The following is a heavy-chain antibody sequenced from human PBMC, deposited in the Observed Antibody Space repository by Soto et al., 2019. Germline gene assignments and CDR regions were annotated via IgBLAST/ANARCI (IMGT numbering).Heavy chain of an antibody. CDR2: ISGSGST. J-gene: IGHJ5*02. CDR3: AKDYLRWAQP. D-gene: IGHD1-26*01. Sequence: GSLRLSCAASGFTFSDYGMSWVRQAPGKGLEWVSAISGSGSTFYADSVKGRFTISRDNSKNTPFLQMNSLRAQDTAVYYCAKDYLRWAQPWGQGTLVTVSS. CDR1: GFTFSDYG. V-gene: IGHV3-23*01.